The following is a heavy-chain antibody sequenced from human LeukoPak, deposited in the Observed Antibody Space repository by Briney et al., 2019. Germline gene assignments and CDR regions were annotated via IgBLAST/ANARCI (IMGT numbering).Heavy chain of an antibody. CDR3: ARENFGAVAGVVDAFDI. Sequence: PGGSLRLSCAASGFTFSSHDMHWVRQVVGKGLEWVSSIGPAGDSYYLGSVEGRFTISREDAKNSVYLQMNSLRAGDTAVYYCARENFGAVAGVVDAFDIWGQGKMVTVPS. J-gene: IGHJ3*02. CDR1: GFTFSSHD. D-gene: IGHD6-19*01. V-gene: IGHV3-13*01. CDR2: IGPAGDS.